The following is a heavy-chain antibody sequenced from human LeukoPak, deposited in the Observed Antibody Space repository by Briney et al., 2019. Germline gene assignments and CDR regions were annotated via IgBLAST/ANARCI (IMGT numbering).Heavy chain of an antibody. CDR1: GYTFTSYY. J-gene: IGHJ4*02. D-gene: IGHD6-6*01. CDR3: ARTVAARPYFDY. CDR2: INPSGGST. V-gene: IGHV1-46*01. Sequence: ASVKVSCKASGYTFTSYYMHWVRQAPGQGLERMGIINPSGGSTSYAQKFQGRVTMTRDTSTSTVYMELSSLRSEDTAVYYCARTVAARPYFDYWGQGTLVTVSS.